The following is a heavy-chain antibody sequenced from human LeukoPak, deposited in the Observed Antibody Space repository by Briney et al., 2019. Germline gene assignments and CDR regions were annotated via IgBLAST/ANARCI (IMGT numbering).Heavy chain of an antibody. CDR3: ARVKTMIIVVSLFDY. V-gene: IGHV1-2*02. D-gene: IGHD3-22*01. CDR1: GYTFTGYY. J-gene: IGHJ4*02. CDR2: INPNSGGT. Sequence: ASVTVSCKASGYTFTGYYMHWVRQAPGQGLEWMGWINPNSGGTNYAQQFQGRLTMTRDTSISTAYMELSRLRSDDTAVYYCARVKTMIIVVSLFDYWGQGTLVTVSS.